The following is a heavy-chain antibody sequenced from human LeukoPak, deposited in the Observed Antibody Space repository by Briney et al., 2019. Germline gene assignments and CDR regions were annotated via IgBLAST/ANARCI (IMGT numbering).Heavy chain of an antibody. CDR1: GYTFTGYN. V-gene: IGHV1-2*02. J-gene: IGHJ4*02. Sequence: AASVKVSCKASGYTFTGYNMHWVRQAPGQGREWIGWINPNSGATNYTQKFQGRVTLTRDTSISTAYMELSRLRSDDTAVYYCARDSLYYYDSSGYYSPHFDYWGQGTLVTVSS. CDR2: INPNSGAT. D-gene: IGHD3-22*01. CDR3: ARDSLYYYDSSGYYSPHFDY.